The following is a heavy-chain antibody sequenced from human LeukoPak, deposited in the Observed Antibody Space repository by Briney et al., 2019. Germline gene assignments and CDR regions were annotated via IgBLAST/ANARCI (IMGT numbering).Heavy chain of an antibody. D-gene: IGHD2-21*02. CDR1: GDTFYSGSVA. Sequence: PSQTLSLTCAVSGDTFYSGSVAWNWLRQSPSRGLEWLGRTYYRSNLYNDYAPSVKSRITVNLDTSKMELSLQLKSVTPEDTAVYYCARGQKTAFDYWGQGTLVTVSS. J-gene: IGHJ4*02. V-gene: IGHV6-1*01. CDR3: ARGQKTAFDY. CDR2: TYYRSNLYN.